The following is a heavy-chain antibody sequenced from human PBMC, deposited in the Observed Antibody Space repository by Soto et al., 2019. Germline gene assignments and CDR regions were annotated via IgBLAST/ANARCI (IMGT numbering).Heavy chain of an antibody. CDR2: ISYDGSNK. J-gene: IGHJ4*02. CDR3: AKGPLPISTTFWFDY. V-gene: IGHV3-30-3*01. CDR1: GFTFSSYA. Sequence: QVQLVESGGGVVQPGRSLRLSCAASGFTFSSYAMHWVRQAPGKGLEWVAVISYDGSNKYYADSVKGRFTISRDNSKNTLYLQMNALRAEDTAVSYWAKGPLPISTTFWFDYWGQGTLVTVSS. D-gene: IGHD2-2*01.